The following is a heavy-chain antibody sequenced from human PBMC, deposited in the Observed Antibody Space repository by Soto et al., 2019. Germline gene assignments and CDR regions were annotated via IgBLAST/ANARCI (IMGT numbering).Heavy chain of an antibody. CDR2: ISGSGGST. J-gene: IGHJ6*02. CDR3: AKGAIFGVVIYYYYGMDV. CDR1: GFTFSSYA. D-gene: IGHD3-3*01. V-gene: IGHV3-23*01. Sequence: GGSLRLSCAASGFTFSSYAMSWVRQAPGKGLEWVSAISGSGGSTYYADSVKGRFTISRDNSKNTLYLQMNSLRAEDTAVYYCAKGAIFGVVIYYYYGMDVWGQGTTVTVSS.